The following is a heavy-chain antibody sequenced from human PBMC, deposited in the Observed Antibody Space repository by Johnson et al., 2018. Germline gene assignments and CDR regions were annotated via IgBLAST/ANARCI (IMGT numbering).Heavy chain of an antibody. Sequence: VQLVESGGGLVQPGGSLRLSCAASGFTFSSYWMSWVRQAPGKGLAWVANIKHDGSEKDYVDSVKGRFTLSRDNAKNSLYLQMNSLRAEDTHVYYCARELVDSFGMDVWGQGTTVTVSS. D-gene: IGHD2-2*01. V-gene: IGHV3-7*01. CDR3: ARELVDSFGMDV. CDR2: IKHDGSEK. CDR1: GFTFSSYW. J-gene: IGHJ6*02.